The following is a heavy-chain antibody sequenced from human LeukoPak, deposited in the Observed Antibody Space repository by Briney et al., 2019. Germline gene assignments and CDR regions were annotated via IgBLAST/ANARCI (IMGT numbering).Heavy chain of an antibody. J-gene: IGHJ4*02. CDR1: GGSFSGYY. CDR3: ARGYCSSTSCSSLDY. CDR2: INHSGST. Sequence: SETLSLTCAVYGGSFSGYYWSWIRQPPGKGLEWIGEINHSGSTNYNPSLKSRVTISVDTSKNQFSLKLSSVTAADTAVYYCARGYCSSTSCSSLDYWGQGTLVTVYS. V-gene: IGHV4-34*01. D-gene: IGHD2-2*01.